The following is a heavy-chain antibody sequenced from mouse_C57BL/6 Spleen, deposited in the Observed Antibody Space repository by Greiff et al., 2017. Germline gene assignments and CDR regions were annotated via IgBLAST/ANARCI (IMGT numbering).Heavy chain of an antibody. V-gene: IGHV5-6*02. Sequence: EVKLVESGGDLVKPGGSLKLSCAASGFTFSSYGMSWVRQTPDKRLEWVATISSGGSYTYYPDSVKGRFTISRDNAKNTLYLQMSSLKSEDTAMYYCARQVPLRPWFAYWGQGTLVTVSA. J-gene: IGHJ3*01. CDR2: ISSGGSYT. CDR1: GFTFSSYG. D-gene: IGHD2-12*01. CDR3: ARQVPLRPWFAY.